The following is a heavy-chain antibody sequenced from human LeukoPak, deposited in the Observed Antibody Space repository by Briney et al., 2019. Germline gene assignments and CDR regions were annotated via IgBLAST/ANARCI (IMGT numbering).Heavy chain of an antibody. CDR3: ARTTEGGYTYGTTYYFDR. J-gene: IGHJ4*02. V-gene: IGHV4-59*01. CDR1: GGSISSYY. CDR2: IYYSGST. Sequence: PSETLSLTCTVSGGSISSYYWSWIRQPPGKGLEWIGYIYYSGSTNYNRSLKSRVTISVDTSKNQFSLKLSSVTAADTAVYYCARTTEGGYTYGTTYYFDRWGQGTLVTVSS. D-gene: IGHD5-18*01.